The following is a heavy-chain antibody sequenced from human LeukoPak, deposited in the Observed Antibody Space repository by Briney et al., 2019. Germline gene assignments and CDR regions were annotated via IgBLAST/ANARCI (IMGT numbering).Heavy chain of an antibody. CDR3: AREAGYQLLSGAFDI. J-gene: IGHJ3*02. CDR2: IYSGGST. Sequence: PGGSLRLSCAASGFTVSSNYMSWVRQAPGKGLELVSVIYSGGSTYYADSVKGRFTISRDNSKNTLYLQMNSLRAEDTAVYYCAREAGYQLLSGAFDIWGQGTMVTVSS. V-gene: IGHV3-66*02. CDR1: GFTVSSNY. D-gene: IGHD2-2*01.